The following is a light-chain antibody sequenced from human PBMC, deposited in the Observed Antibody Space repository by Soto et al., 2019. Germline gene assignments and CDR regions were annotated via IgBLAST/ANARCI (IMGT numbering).Light chain of an antibody. CDR3: SSYTSRSTLVV. V-gene: IGLV2-14*01. CDR2: DVS. Sequence: QSALTQPASVSGSPGQSITISCTGTSSDVGGYNYVSWYQQYPGKAPKLMIYDVSNRPSGVSNRFSGSKSGNTASLTISGLQAEDEADEYCSSYTSRSTLVVFGGGTQVTVL. J-gene: IGLJ2*01. CDR1: SSDVGGYNY.